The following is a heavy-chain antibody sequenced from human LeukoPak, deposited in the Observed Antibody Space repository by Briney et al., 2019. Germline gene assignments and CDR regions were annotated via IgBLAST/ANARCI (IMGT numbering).Heavy chain of an antibody. CDR3: VRAVGPVGGYDSP. D-gene: IGHD5-12*01. CDR2: IYYSGST. CDR1: GGSFSSYY. J-gene: IGHJ5*02. V-gene: IGHV4-59*01. Sequence: PSETLSLTCTVSGGSFSSYYWSWIRQPPGKGLEWIGYIYYSGSTNYNPSLKSRVTIPLDTSKNQFSLKLSSVTAADTAVYYCVRAVGPVGGYDSPWGQGTLVTVSS.